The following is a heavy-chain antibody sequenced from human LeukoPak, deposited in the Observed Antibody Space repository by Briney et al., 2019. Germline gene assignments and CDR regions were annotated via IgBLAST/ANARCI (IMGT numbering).Heavy chain of an antibody. D-gene: IGHD2-15*01. Sequence: ASVKVSCKASGHTFNAYYLHWVRQAPGQGLEWMGWINPDSGDANYPQKFQGRVIMTRDTSITTAYMELSRLKSDDTALYYCASKGAGHCYDASCMGSFDLWGQGTTVAVSS. CDR2: INPDSGDA. CDR1: GHTFNAYY. CDR3: ASKGAGHCYDASCMGSFDL. J-gene: IGHJ3*01. V-gene: IGHV1-2*02.